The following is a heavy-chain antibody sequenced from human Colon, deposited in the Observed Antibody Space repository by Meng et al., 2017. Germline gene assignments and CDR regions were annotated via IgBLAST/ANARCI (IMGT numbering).Heavy chain of an antibody. D-gene: IGHD3-10*01. CDR2: IHTSGNT. V-gene: IGHV4-61*02. J-gene: IGHJ5*02. CDR1: GDSISSGSYY. Sequence: SETLSLTCTVSGDSISSGSYYWTWIRQPAGKGLEWIGRIHTSGNTNYNPSLKSRVSMSLDTSKNEFSLRLTSVTAADTAVYYCARDKTYYGSGWFDPWGQGTLVTVSS. CDR3: ARDKTYYGSGWFDP.